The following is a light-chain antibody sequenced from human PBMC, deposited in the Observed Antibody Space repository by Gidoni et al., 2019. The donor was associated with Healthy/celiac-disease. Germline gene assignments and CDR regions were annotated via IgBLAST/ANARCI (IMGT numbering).Light chain of an antibody. V-gene: IGKV4-1*01. CDR3: QQYYSTPGT. CDR1: SVLYSSNNKNY. J-gene: IGKJ3*01. CDR2: WAS. Sequence: SVLYSSNNKNYLAWYQQKPGQPPKLLIYWASTRESGVPDRFSGSGSGTDFTLTISSLQAEDVAVYYCQQYYSTPGTFGPXTKVDIK.